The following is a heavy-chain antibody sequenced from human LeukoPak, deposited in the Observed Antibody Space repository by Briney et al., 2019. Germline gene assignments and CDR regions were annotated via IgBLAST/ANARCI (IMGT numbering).Heavy chain of an antibody. V-gene: IGHV4-59*01. CDR1: GGSISSYY. CDR3: ARGYYYGSGSPYFDY. CDR2: IYYSGST. Sequence: SETLSLTCTVSGGSISSYYWSWIRQPPGKGLEWIGYIYYSGSTDYNPSLKNRVTISVDTSKNQFSLKLSSVTAADTAVYYCARGYYYGSGSPYFDYWGQGTLVTVSS. J-gene: IGHJ4*02. D-gene: IGHD3-10*01.